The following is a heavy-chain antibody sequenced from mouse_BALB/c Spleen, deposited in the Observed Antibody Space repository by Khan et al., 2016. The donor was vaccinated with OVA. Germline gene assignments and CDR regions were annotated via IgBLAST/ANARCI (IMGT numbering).Heavy chain of an antibody. J-gene: IGHJ4*01. D-gene: IGHD3-3*01. CDR1: GFTFSSFG. V-gene: IGHV5-17*02. Sequence: EVKLEESGGGLVQPGGSRKLSCAASGFTFSSFGMPWVRQAPETGLEWVAFISSGSSIIYYADTVKGRFTISRDDPKNTLFLQMTSLRSEDTAMYYCARREGLYARDYWGQGTSVTVSS. CDR3: ARREGLYARDY. CDR2: ISSGSSII.